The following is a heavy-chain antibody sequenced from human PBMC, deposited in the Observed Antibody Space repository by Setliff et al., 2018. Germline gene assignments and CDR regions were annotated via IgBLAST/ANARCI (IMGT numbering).Heavy chain of an antibody. J-gene: IGHJ4*02. CDR1: GFTFSSYA. D-gene: IGHD3-10*01. Sequence: PGGSLRLSCAASGFTFSSYAMSWVRQAPGKGLEWVSAISGSGVSTYYADSVKGRFTISRDNSKNTLYLQMNSLRAEDTAVYYCAKVTNYYGSGSYPDYWGQGTLVTVSS. CDR2: ISGSGVST. V-gene: IGHV3-23*01. CDR3: AKVTNYYGSGSYPDY.